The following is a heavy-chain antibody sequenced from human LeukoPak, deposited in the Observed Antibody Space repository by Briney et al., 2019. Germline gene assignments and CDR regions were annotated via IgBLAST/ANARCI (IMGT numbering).Heavy chain of an antibody. CDR3: ARNYYGDYSLDY. V-gene: IGHV3-48*02. Sequence: GGSLRLSCAASGFTFSSYSMTWVRQAPGKGLEWVSYISGTSNTIYYADSVRGRFTISRDTAKNSLYLQMNSLRDEDTAVYYCARNYYGDYSLDYWGQGTLVTVSS. D-gene: IGHD4-17*01. CDR1: GFTFSSYS. CDR2: ISGTSNTI. J-gene: IGHJ4*02.